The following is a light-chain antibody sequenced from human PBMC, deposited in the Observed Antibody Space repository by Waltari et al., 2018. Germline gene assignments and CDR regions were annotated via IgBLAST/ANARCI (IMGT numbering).Light chain of an antibody. V-gene: IGKV2-28*01. CDR3: MQALQTPDT. Sequence: DIVMTQSPLSLPVTPGEPASISCTSSQSLLHSNGYNYLDWYLQKPGQSPQLLIYLGSKWASGVPDRFSGSGSGTDFTLKISRVEAEDVGVYYCMQALQTPDTFGQGTRLEIK. CDR2: LGS. J-gene: IGKJ5*01. CDR1: QSLLHSNGYNY.